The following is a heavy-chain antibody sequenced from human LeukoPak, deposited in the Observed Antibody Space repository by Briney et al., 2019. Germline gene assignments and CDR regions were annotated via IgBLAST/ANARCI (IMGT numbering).Heavy chain of an antibody. CDR2: IRYDGSNK. Sequence: GGSLRLSCAASGFTFSSYGMHWVRQAPGKGLEWVAFIRYDGSNKYYADSVKGRFTISRDNSKNTLYLQMNSLRAEDTAVYYCARDSRDYYYMDVWGKGTTVTISS. V-gene: IGHV3-30*02. CDR3: ARDSRDYYYMDV. J-gene: IGHJ6*03. CDR1: GFTFSSYG.